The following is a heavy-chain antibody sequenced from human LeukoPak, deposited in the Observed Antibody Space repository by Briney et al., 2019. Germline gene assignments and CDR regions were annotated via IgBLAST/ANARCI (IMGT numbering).Heavy chain of an antibody. Sequence: SVKVSCKASGGTFSSYAISWVRQAPGQGLEWMGGIIPIFGTANYAQKFQGRVTITTDESTSTAYMELSSLRSEDTAVYYCARKKIAAAGRGWFDPWGQGTLVTVSS. V-gene: IGHV1-69*05. CDR1: GGTFSSYA. D-gene: IGHD6-13*01. CDR3: ARKKIAAAGRGWFDP. CDR2: IIPIFGTA. J-gene: IGHJ5*02.